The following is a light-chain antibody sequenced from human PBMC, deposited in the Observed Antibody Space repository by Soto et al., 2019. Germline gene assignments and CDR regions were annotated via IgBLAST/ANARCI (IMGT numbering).Light chain of an antibody. CDR3: CSYAGSYTVV. J-gene: IGLJ2*01. Sequence: QSALTQPRSVSGSPGQSVTISCTGTSSDVGGYNYVSWYQQHPGKAPKLMIYDVSERPSGVPDRFSGSKSGITASLTISGLKAEDEADYYCCSYAGSYTVVFGGGTKLTVL. V-gene: IGLV2-11*01. CDR2: DVS. CDR1: SSDVGGYNY.